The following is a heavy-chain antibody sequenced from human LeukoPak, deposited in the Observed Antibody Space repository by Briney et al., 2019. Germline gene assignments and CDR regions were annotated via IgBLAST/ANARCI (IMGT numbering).Heavy chain of an antibody. Sequence: ASVKVSCKVSGYTRTELSMHWVRQAPGKGLEWMGGFDPEDGETIYAQKFQGRVTMTEDTSTDTAYMELSSLRSEDTAVYYCHAYYYGSGIDDDYWGQGTLVTVSS. D-gene: IGHD3-10*01. J-gene: IGHJ4*02. CDR2: FDPEDGET. V-gene: IGHV1-24*01. CDR3: HAYYYGSGIDDDY. CDR1: GYTRTELS.